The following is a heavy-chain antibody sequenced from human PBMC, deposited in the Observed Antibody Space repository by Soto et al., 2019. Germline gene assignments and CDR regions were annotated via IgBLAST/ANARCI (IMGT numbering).Heavy chain of an antibody. CDR1: GFTFSSYA. D-gene: IGHD2-21*02. CDR3: AKADCGGDCYTGSDEYFQH. CDR2: ISGSGGST. V-gene: IGHV3-23*01. J-gene: IGHJ1*01. Sequence: EVQLLESGGGLVQPGGSLRLSCAASGFTFSSYAMSWVRQAPGKGLEWVSAISGSGGSTYYADSVKGRFTISRDNSKNTLYLQMNSLRAEDTAVYYCAKADCGGDCYTGSDEYFQHWGQGTLVTVSS.